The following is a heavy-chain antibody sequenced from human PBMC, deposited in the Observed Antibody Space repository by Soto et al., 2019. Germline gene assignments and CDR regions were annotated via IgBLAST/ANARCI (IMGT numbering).Heavy chain of an antibody. Sequence: GGSLRLSCAASGFTFSSYAMSWVRQAPGKGLEWVSAISGRGGSTYYADSVKGRFTISRDNSKNTLYLQMNSLRAEDTAVYYCAKVLVAGYYYYGMDVWGQGTTVTVSS. V-gene: IGHV3-23*01. D-gene: IGHD6-19*01. CDR1: GFTFSSYA. CDR2: ISGRGGST. J-gene: IGHJ6*02. CDR3: AKVLVAGYYYYGMDV.